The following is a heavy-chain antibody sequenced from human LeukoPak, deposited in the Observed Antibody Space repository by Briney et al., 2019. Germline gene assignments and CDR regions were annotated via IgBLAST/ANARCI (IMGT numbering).Heavy chain of an antibody. CDR3: ARDGIVGASDY. V-gene: IGHV4-38-2*02. D-gene: IGHD1-26*01. Sequence: SETLSLTCTVSGYSISSGYYWGWIRQPLGKGLEWIGSIYHSGSTYYNPSLKSRVTISVDTSKNQFSLKLSSVTAADTAVYYCARDGIVGASDYWGQGTLVTVSS. CDR2: IYHSGST. CDR1: GYSISSGYY. J-gene: IGHJ4*02.